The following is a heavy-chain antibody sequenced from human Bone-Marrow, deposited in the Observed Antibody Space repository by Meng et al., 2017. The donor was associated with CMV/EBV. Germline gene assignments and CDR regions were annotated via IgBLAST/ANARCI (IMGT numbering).Heavy chain of an antibody. V-gene: IGHV3-21*04. Sequence: GGSLRLSCAASGFTFSSYSMNWVRQAPGKGLEWVSSISSSSSYIYYADSVKGRFTISRDNAKNSLYLQMNSLRAEDTALYYCARKAWSWGALDFWGQATKVTVSS. D-gene: IGHD7-27*01. CDR1: GFTFSSYS. CDR3: ARKAWSWGALDF. CDR2: ISSSSSYI. J-gene: IGHJ3*01.